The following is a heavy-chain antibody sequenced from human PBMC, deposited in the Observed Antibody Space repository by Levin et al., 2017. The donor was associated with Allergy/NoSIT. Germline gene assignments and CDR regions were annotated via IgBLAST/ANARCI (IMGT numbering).Heavy chain of an antibody. J-gene: IGHJ6*02. D-gene: IGHD4/OR15-4a*01. CDR1: GVTIFNKY. CDR2: LYSGGTT. V-gene: IGHV3-53*01. Sequence: RAGGSLRLSCAASGVTIFNKYINWVRQAPGKGLEWVSILYSGGTTDYADSVKGRFTISRDKSRNMVYLQMNSLRAEDTAVYFCASGGNDYNEYYYDGMDVWGQGTTVTVAS. CDR3: ASGGNDYNEYYYDGMDV.